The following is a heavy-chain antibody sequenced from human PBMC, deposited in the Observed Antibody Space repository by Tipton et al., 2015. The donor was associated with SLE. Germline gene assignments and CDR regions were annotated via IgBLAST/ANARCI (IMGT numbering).Heavy chain of an antibody. Sequence: SLRLSCAASGFTFSSYGMHWVRQAPGKGLEWVAFIRYDGSNKYYADSVKGRFTISRDNSKNTLYLQMNSLRAEDTAVYYCAKDGDYDFWSAHPPPFDYWGQGTLVTVSS. V-gene: IGHV3-30*02. J-gene: IGHJ4*02. D-gene: IGHD3-3*01. CDR1: GFTFSSYG. CDR3: AKDGDYDFWSAHPPPFDY. CDR2: IRYDGSNK.